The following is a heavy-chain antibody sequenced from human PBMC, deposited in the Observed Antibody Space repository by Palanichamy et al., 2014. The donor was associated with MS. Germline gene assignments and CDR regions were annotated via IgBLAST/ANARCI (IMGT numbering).Heavy chain of an antibody. CDR3: ASTIIGTTRAFDI. J-gene: IGHJ3*02. V-gene: IGHV4-30-4*08. Sequence: QVQLQESGPGLVKPSQTLSLTCTVSGGSISSGDYYWSWIRQPPGKGLEYIGYIYYTGNTYYIPYYNPSLKSRVTISIDTSKNQFSLKLSSVTAADTAVYYCASTIIGTTRAFDIWGQGTMVTVSS. CDR1: GGSISSGDYY. CDR2: IYYTGNTYYIP. D-gene: IGHD3-9*01.